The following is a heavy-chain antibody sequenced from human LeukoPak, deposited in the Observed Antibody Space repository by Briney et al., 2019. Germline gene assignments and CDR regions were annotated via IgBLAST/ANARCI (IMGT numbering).Heavy chain of an antibody. V-gene: IGHV4-31*03. CDR3: ARDYGDSSSEFDP. CDR1: GGSISSGGYY. CDR2: IYYSGST. Sequence: KTSQTLSLTCTVSGGSISSGGYYWSWIRQHPGKGLEWIGYIYYSGSTYYNPSLKSRVTISVDTSKNQFSLKLSSVTAADTAVYYCARDYGDSSSEFDPWGQGTLVTVSS. D-gene: IGHD6-13*01. J-gene: IGHJ5*02.